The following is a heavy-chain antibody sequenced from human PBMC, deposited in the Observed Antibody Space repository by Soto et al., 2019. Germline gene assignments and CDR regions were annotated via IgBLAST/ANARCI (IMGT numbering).Heavy chain of an antibody. CDR1: GFTFSSYA. V-gene: IGHV3-23*01. J-gene: IGHJ1*01. CDR3: AKDGLSSSGSLD. CDR2: IRGSGGSR. D-gene: IGHD6-19*01. Sequence: PGGSLRLSCAAYGFTFSSYAVSWVRQAPGKGLEWVSAIRGSGGSRYCAAAVKGRFTISRDNSKNTLYLQMNSWRAEDTAVYYCAKDGLSSSGSLDLGQRTLVTVSS.